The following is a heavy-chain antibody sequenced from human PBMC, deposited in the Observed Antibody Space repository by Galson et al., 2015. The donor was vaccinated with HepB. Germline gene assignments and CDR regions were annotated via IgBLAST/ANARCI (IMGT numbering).Heavy chain of an antibody. CDR2: ISAYNGNT. V-gene: IGHV1-18*01. Sequence: SVKVSCKASGYTFTSYGISWVRQAPGQGLEWMGWISAYNGNTNYAQKLQGRVTMTTDTSTSTAYMELRSLRSDDTAVYYCARPYSSGFKNWYFDLWGRGTLVTVSS. CDR3: ARPYSSGFKNWYFDL. CDR1: GYTFTSYG. J-gene: IGHJ2*01. D-gene: IGHD3-22*01.